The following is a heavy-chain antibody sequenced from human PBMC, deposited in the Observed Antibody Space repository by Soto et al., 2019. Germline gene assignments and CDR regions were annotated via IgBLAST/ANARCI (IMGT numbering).Heavy chain of an antibody. D-gene: IGHD3-22*01. Sequence: QVQLVQSGAEVKKPGASVKVSCKASGYTFTSYGISWVRQAPGQGLEWMGWISAYNGNTNYAQKLQGRGTMTTDTSASTADMELRSLRSDDADVYYCVRDGDSSGYYGYWGQGTLVTVSS. CDR3: VRDGDSSGYYGY. CDR1: GYTFTSYG. CDR2: ISAYNGNT. V-gene: IGHV1-18*01. J-gene: IGHJ4*02.